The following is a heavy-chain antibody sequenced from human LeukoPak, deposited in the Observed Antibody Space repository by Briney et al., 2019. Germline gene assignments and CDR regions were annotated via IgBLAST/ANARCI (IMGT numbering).Heavy chain of an antibody. CDR2: ISGSGGST. Sequence: GGSLRLSCAASGFTFTNYAMNWVRQAPGKGLEWVSVISGSGGSTYYADSVKGRFTISRDNSKNTLYLQMNSLRAEDTAVYYCAKTNSSGWYQFDYWGQGTLVTVSS. D-gene: IGHD6-19*01. V-gene: IGHV3-23*01. J-gene: IGHJ4*02. CDR3: AKTNSSGWYQFDY. CDR1: GFTFTNYA.